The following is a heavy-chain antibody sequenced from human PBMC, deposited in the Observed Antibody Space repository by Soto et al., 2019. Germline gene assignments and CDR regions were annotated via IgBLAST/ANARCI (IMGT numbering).Heavy chain of an antibody. CDR3: ARVRMAPDAFDI. CDR2: IYYSGST. J-gene: IGHJ3*02. V-gene: IGHV4-59*01. D-gene: IGHD2-8*01. CDR1: GGSFSGYY. Sequence: SETLSLTCAVYGGSFSGYYWSWIRQPPGKGLEWIGYIYYSGSTNYNPSLKSRVTISVDTSKNQFSLRLSSVTAADTAVYYCARVRMAPDAFDIWGQGTMVTVSS.